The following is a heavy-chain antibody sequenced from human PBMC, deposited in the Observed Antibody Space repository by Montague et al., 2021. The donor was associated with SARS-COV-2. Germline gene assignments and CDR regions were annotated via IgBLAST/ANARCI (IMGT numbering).Heavy chain of an antibody. Sequence: QSGAEVKKPGESLRISCKGSGYSFTTYWINWVRQMPGKGLEWMGKIDPSDSNTNYSPSFQGRVTISVDRSISTAYLQWRSLKASDTAMYYCATPDYWGQGTLVTVSS. CDR2: IDPSDSNT. CDR1: GYSFTTYW. V-gene: IGHV5-10-1*01. J-gene: IGHJ4*02. CDR3: ATPDY.